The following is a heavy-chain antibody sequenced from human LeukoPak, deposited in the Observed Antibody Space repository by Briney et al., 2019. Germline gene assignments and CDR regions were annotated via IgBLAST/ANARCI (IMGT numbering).Heavy chain of an antibody. V-gene: IGHV3-64*01. D-gene: IGHD2-2*02. J-gene: IGHJ3*02. CDR1: GFTFSSYA. CDR3: ARSRAAIASHDAFDT. CDR2: ISNTGGST. Sequence: HPGGSLRLSCAASGFTFSSYAIPWVRQPSGKGLEYVSAISNTGGSTYYANSVKGRFTISRDNSKNTLYLQMGSLRAEDMAVYYCARSRAAIASHDAFDTWGQGTMVTVSA.